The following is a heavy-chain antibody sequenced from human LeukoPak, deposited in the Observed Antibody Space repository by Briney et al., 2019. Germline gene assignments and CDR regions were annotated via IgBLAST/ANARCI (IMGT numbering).Heavy chain of an antibody. Sequence: GGSLRLSCAASGFTFSNYNMNWVRQAPGRGLGWVSYISSSSSTIYYADSVRGRFTISRDNAKNSLFLQMNSLRDEDTAVYYCARAWFGESYWVGFDNWGQGTLVTVSS. CDR3: ARAWFGESYWVGFDN. CDR2: ISSSSSTI. J-gene: IGHJ4*02. V-gene: IGHV3-48*02. D-gene: IGHD3-10*01. CDR1: GFTFSNYN.